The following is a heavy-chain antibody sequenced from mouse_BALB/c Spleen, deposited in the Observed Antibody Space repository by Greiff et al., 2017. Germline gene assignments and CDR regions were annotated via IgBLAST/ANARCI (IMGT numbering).Heavy chain of an antibody. V-gene: IGHV2-2*02. Sequence: VMLVESGPGLVQPSQSLSITCTVSGFSLTSYGVHWVRQSPGKGLEWLGVIWSGGSTDYNAAFISRLSISKDNSKSQVFFKMNSLQANDTAIYYCARMNGYPYAMDYWGQGTSVTVSS. CDR1: GFSLTSYG. J-gene: IGHJ4*01. CDR2: IWSGGST. D-gene: IGHD2-2*01. CDR3: ARMNGYPYAMDY.